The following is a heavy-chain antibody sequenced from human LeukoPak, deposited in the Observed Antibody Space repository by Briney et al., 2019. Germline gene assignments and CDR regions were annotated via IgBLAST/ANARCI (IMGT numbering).Heavy chain of an antibody. Sequence: SGTLSLTCAVSGGSISSSNWWSWVRQPPGKGLEWIGEIYHSGSTNYNPSLKSRVTISVDTSKNQFSLKLSSVTAADTAVYYCARGGYYDSSGYYPFDYWGQGTLVAVSS. CDR1: GGSISSSNW. CDR2: IYHSGST. V-gene: IGHV4-4*02. D-gene: IGHD3-22*01. CDR3: ARGGYYDSSGYYPFDY. J-gene: IGHJ4*02.